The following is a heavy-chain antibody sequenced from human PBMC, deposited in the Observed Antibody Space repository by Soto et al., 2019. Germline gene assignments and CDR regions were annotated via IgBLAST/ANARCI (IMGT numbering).Heavy chain of an antibody. Sequence: SETLSLTCTVSGGSISSGGYYWSWIRQHPGKGLEWIGYIYYSGSTYYNPSLKSRVTISVDTSKNQFSLKLSSVTAADTAVYYCARDPFHLEGISAAGSLDAFDIWGQGTMVTVSS. V-gene: IGHV4-31*03. CDR1: GGSISSGGYY. CDR2: IYYSGST. CDR3: ARDPFHLEGISAAGSLDAFDI. D-gene: IGHD6-13*01. J-gene: IGHJ3*02.